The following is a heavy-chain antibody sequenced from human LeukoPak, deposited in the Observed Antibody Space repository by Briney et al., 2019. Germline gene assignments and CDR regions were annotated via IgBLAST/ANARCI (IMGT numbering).Heavy chain of an antibody. V-gene: IGHV3-30-3*01. CDR3: ASRAIGWYRDANWFDP. CDR1: GFTFSSYA. CDR2: ISYDGSNK. Sequence: GGSLRLSCAASGFTFSSYAMHWVRQAPGKGLEWVAVISYDGSNKYYADSVKGRFTISRDNSKNSLYLQMNSLRADDTAVYYCASRAIGWYRDANWFDPWGQGTLVTVSS. J-gene: IGHJ5*02. D-gene: IGHD6-19*01.